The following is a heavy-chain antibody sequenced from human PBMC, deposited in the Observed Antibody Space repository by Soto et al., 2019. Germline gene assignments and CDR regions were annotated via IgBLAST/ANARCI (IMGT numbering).Heavy chain of an antibody. Sequence: GGSLRLSCAASGVTFSSYGRYWVRQAPGKGLEWVAVIWYDGSNKYYADSVKGRFTISRDNSKNTLYLQMNSLRADDTAVYYCARDPGSSWYYFDYWGQGTLVTVSS. J-gene: IGHJ4*02. V-gene: IGHV3-33*01. CDR3: ARDPGSSWYYFDY. CDR1: GVTFSSYG. D-gene: IGHD6-13*01. CDR2: IWYDGSNK.